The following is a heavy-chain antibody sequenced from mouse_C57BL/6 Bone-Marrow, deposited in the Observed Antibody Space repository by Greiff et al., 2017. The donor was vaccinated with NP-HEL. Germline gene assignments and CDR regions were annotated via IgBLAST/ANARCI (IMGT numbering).Heavy chain of an antibody. J-gene: IGHJ2*01. V-gene: IGHV1-15*01. D-gene: IGHD2-4*01. CDR3: TRWGLRRRSDY. Sequence: VKLMESGAELVRPGASVTLSCKASGYTFTDYEMHWVKQTPVHGLEWIGAIDPETGGTAYNQKFKGKAILTADKSSSTAYMELRSLTSEDSAVYYCTRWGLRRRSDYWGQGTTLTVSS. CDR2: IDPETGGT. CDR1: GYTFTDYE.